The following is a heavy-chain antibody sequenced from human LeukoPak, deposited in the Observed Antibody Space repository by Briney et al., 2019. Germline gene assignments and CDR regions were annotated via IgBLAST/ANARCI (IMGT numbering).Heavy chain of an antibody. CDR2: IYTSGST. D-gene: IGHD3-10*02. V-gene: IGHV4-61*02. J-gene: IGHJ6*04. CDR1: GGSFSSGSYF. CDR3: AELGITMIGGV. Sequence: SETLSLTCTVSGGSFSSGSYFWSWIRQPAGKGLEWIGRIYTSGSTNYNPSLKSRVTIAVDTSKNQFSLKLSSVTAADTAVYYCAELGITMIGGVWGKGTTVTISS.